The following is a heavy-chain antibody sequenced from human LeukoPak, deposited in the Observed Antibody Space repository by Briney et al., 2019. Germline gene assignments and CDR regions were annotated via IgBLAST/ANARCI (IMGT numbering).Heavy chain of an antibody. CDR2: IGGSSSPI. CDR1: GFTFSSYS. J-gene: IGHJ4*02. CDR3: AEEAFGVVIIHNSFDY. D-gene: IGHD3-3*01. V-gene: IGHV3-48*01. Sequence: GGSLRLSCAASGFTFSSYSMSWVRQAPGKGLEWVSYIGGSSSPIYYADSVKGRFTISRDNAKNSLFLQMSSLRVEDTAVYYCAEEAFGVVIIHNSFDYWGQGTLVAVSS.